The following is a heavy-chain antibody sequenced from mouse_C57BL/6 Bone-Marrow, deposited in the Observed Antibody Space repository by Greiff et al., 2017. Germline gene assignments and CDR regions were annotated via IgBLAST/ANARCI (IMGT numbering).Heavy chain of an antibody. CDR1: GFNIKNTY. J-gene: IGHJ4*01. CDR2: IDPANGNT. Sequence: DVQLQESVAELVRPGASVKLSCTASGFNIKNTYMHWVKQRPEQGLEWIGRIDPANGNTKYAPKFQGKATITANTSSNTAYLQLSSLTSEDTAIYYCARIPITTRINYYAMDYWGQGPSVTVSS. D-gene: IGHD1-1*01. V-gene: IGHV14-3*01. CDR3: ARIPITTRINYYAMDY.